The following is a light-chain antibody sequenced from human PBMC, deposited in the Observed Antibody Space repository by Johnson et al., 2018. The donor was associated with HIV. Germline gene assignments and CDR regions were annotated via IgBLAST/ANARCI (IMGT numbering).Light chain of an antibody. J-gene: IGLJ1*01. V-gene: IGLV1-51*01. CDR1: SSNIANIY. CDR3: GTWDSSLSAYV. CDR2: DNN. Sequence: QSALTQPPSVSAAPGQKVTISCSGSSSNIANIYVSWYQQLPGTAPKLLIYDNNNRPSGIPDRFSGSKSGTSATLGITGLQTGDEADYYCGTWDSSLSAYVLGTGTKVTVL.